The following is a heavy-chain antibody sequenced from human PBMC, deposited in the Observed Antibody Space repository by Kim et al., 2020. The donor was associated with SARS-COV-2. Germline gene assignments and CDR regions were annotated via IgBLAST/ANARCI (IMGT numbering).Heavy chain of an antibody. CDR1: GFTFSDYY. D-gene: IGHD2-8*02. CDR2: ISSSGSTI. V-gene: IGHV3-11*04. Sequence: GGSLRLSCAASGFTFSDYYMCWIRQAPGKGLEWVSYISSSGSTIYYADSLKGRFTISRDNTKNSLYLQMNSLRAEDTAVYYCARDLVAPPYDAFDIWGQGTMVTVSP. CDR3: ARDLVAPPYDAFDI. J-gene: IGHJ3*02.